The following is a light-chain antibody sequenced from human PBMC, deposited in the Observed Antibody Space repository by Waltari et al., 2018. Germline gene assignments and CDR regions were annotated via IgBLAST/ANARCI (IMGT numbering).Light chain of an antibody. CDR3: QQRSNLLT. J-gene: IGKJ4*01. Sequence: EIVLTQSPATLSLSPGERATLSCRARQSVSSYLAWYQQKPGQAPMLLIDDASNRATGIPARFSGSVSGTDFTLTISSLEPEDFAVYYCQQRSNLLTFGGGTKVEIK. V-gene: IGKV3-11*01. CDR1: QSVSSY. CDR2: DAS.